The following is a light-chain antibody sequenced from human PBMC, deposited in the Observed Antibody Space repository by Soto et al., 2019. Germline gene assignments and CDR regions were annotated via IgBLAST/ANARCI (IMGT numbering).Light chain of an antibody. V-gene: IGKV3-20*01. J-gene: IGKJ1*01. CDR1: QSVSSSY. Sequence: ELTQSQGPKCLAPWERANLACRPSQSVSSSYLAWYQQKPGQAPRLLIYGASSRATGIPDRFSGSGSGTDFTRTISRLEPEDFAVYYCQQFDRSSWTIGVGTKVDIK. CDR2: GAS. CDR3: QQFDRSSWT.